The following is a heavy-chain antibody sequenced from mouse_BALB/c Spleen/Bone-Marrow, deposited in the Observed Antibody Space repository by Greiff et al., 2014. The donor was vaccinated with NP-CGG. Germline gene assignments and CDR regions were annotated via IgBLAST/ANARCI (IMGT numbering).Heavy chain of an antibody. V-gene: IGHV14-3*02. CDR1: GFNIKDTY. CDR3: ANYYYGSHFDY. J-gene: IGHJ2*01. Sequence: EVQLVESGAALVKPGASVKLSCTASGFNIKDTYMHWVKQRPEQGLERIGRIDPANGNTKYDPKFQGKATITADTSSNTAYLQLSSLTSEDTAVYYCANYYYGSHFDYWGQGTTLTVSS. CDR2: IDPANGNT. D-gene: IGHD1-1*01.